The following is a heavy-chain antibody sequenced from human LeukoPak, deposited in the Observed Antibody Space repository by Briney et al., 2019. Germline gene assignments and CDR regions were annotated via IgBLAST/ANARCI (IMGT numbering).Heavy chain of an antibody. J-gene: IGHJ4*02. CDR2: IWYDGHKN. D-gene: IGHD3-22*01. Sequence: ERFLRLSCAASGFTFSSYGMHWVRQAPGKGLEWVALIWYDGHKNYYADSVKGRFTISRENSKNTLWLQMNSLRAEDTAVYYCAKDIRDYYDSNGYYQRGLIDYWGQGTLLTVSS. CDR3: AKDIRDYYDSNGYYQRGLIDY. V-gene: IGHV3-33*06. CDR1: GFTFSSYG.